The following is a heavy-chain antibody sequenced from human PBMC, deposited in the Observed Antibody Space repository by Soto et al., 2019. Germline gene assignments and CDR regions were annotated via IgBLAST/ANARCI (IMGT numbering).Heavy chain of an antibody. Sequence: GGSLRLSCAASGFTFSSYWMSWVRQAPGKGLEWVANIKQDGSEKYYVDSVKGRFTISRDNAKNSLYLQTNSLRAEDTAVYYCARDLGYYGSGSRRALGAFDIWGQGTMVTVSS. D-gene: IGHD3-10*01. CDR3: ARDLGYYGSGSRRALGAFDI. J-gene: IGHJ3*02. CDR2: IKQDGSEK. CDR1: GFTFSSYW. V-gene: IGHV3-7*01.